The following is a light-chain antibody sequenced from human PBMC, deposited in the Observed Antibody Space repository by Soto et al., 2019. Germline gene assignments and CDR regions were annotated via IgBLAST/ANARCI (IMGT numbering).Light chain of an antibody. V-gene: IGKV3-20*01. Sequence: EIVLTQSPGTLSLSPVERATLSCRASQTISSTYLAWYQQKPDQAPRLLIYGASTRATGIPARFSGSGSGTDFTLTISRLEPEDFAVYYCQQYGSSPLTFGGGTKVDIK. CDR3: QQYGSSPLT. J-gene: IGKJ4*01. CDR1: QTISSTY. CDR2: GAS.